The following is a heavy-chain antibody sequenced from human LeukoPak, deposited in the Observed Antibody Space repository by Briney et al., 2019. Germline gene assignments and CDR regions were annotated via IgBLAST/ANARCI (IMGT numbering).Heavy chain of an antibody. J-gene: IGHJ3*02. CDR1: GYTFTGYY. CDR2: INPNSGGT. D-gene: IGHD6-13*01. V-gene: IGHV1-2*02. Sequence: ASVKVSCKASGYTFTGYYMHWVRQAPEQGLEWMGWINPNSGGTNYAQKFQGRVTMTRDTSISTAYMELSRLRSDDTAVYYCARAAAPADAFDIWGQGTMVTVSS. CDR3: ARAAAPADAFDI.